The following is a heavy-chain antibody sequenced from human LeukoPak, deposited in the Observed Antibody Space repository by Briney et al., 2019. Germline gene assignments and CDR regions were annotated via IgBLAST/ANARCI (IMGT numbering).Heavy chain of an antibody. J-gene: IGHJ4*02. V-gene: IGHV4-39*01. CDR1: GGSISSSSYY. CDR3: ASLFFWWGVDY. CDR2: IYYSGST. Sequence: SETLSLTCTVSGGSISSSSYYWGWIRQPPGKGLEWIGSIYYSGSTYYNPSLKSRVTISVDTSKNQFSLKLSSVTAADTAVYYCASLFFWWGVDYWGQGTLATVSS. D-gene: IGHD2-8*02.